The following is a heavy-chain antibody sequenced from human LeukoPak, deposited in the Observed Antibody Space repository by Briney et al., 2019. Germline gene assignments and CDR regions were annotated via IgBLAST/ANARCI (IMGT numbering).Heavy chain of an antibody. CDR2: ISYDGSKK. CDR1: GFSLSGYG. J-gene: IGHJ4*02. V-gene: IGHV3-30-3*01. D-gene: IGHD6-6*01. CDR3: ARVRAAHYYDY. Sequence: PGGSLRLSCAASGFSLSGYGMHWVRQAPGKGLEWVAAISYDGSKKYYADSVKGRFTISRDNPKNTQYLEMNSLKAEDTAVYYCARVRAAHYYDYWGQGTLVTVSS.